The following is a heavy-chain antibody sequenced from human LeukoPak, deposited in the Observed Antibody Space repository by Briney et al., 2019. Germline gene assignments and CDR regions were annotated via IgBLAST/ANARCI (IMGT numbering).Heavy chain of an antibody. CDR1: GYTFTSYD. Sequence: ASVKVSCKASGYTFTSYDINWVRQAPGQGLEWMGWMNPNSGNTGYAQKFQGRVTMTRNTSISTAYMELSSLRSEDTAVYYCARALRAVIPAAIQFDPWGQGTLVTVSS. D-gene: IGHD2-2*01. V-gene: IGHV1-8*01. CDR3: ARALRAVIPAAIQFDP. J-gene: IGHJ5*02. CDR2: MNPNSGNT.